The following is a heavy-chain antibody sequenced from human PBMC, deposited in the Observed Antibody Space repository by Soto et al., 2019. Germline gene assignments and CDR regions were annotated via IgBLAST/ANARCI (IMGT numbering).Heavy chain of an antibody. CDR2: IKSKTDGGTT. V-gene: IGHV3-15*01. Sequence: PGGSLRLSCAASGFTFSNAWMSWVRQAPGKGLEWVGRIKSKTDGGTTDYAAPVKGRFTISRDDSKNTLYLQMNSLKTEDTAVYPCTTSIRGAPVDYWGQGTLVTVSS. J-gene: IGHJ4*02. D-gene: IGHD1-26*01. CDR3: TTSIRGAPVDY. CDR1: GFTFSNAW.